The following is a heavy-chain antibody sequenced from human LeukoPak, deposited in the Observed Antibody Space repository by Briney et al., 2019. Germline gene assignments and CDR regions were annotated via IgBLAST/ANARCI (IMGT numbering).Heavy chain of an antibody. J-gene: IGHJ3*02. Sequence: GGSLRLSCAASGFTFSSYDMSWARQAPGKGLEWVAVISYDGSNKYYADSVKGRFTISRDNSKNTLYLQMNSLRAEDTAVYYWAREGDTMIGGAFDIWGQGTMVTVSS. CDR3: AREGDTMIGGAFDI. CDR1: GFTFSSYD. V-gene: IGHV3-30-3*01. CDR2: ISYDGSNK. D-gene: IGHD3-22*01.